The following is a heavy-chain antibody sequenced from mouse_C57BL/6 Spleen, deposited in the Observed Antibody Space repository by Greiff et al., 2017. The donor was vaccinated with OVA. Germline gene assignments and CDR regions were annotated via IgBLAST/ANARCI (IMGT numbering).Heavy chain of an antibody. CDR1: GYTFTSYW. Sequence: VQLQQPGAELVKPGASVKLSCKASGYTFTSYWMQWVKQRPGQGLEWIGEIDPSDSYTNYNQKFKGKATLTVDTSSSTAYMQLSSLTSEDSAVYYCARFGNSYFAYWGQGTTLTVSS. CDR3: ARFGNSYFAY. CDR2: IDPSDSYT. V-gene: IGHV1-50*01. D-gene: IGHD3-1*01. J-gene: IGHJ2*01.